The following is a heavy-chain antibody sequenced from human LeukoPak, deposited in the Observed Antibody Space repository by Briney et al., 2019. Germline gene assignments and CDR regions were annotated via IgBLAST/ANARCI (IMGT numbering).Heavy chain of an antibody. V-gene: IGHV1-2*02. CDR2: INPNSGGT. D-gene: IGHD6-6*01. Sequence: ASVKVSCKASGYTFTGYYTHWVRQAPGQGLEWMGWINPNSGGTNYAQKFQGRVTITRDTSISTAYMELSRLRSDDTAVYYCARDAFIAATHGWSDYWGQGTLVTVSS. J-gene: IGHJ4*02. CDR1: GYTFTGYY. CDR3: ARDAFIAATHGWSDY.